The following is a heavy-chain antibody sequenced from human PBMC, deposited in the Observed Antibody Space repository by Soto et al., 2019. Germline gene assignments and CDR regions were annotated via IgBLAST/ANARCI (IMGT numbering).Heavy chain of an antibody. CDR1: GFTFSSYS. D-gene: IGHD6-13*01. Sequence: EVQLVESGGGLVKPGGSLRLSCAASGFTFSSYSMNWVRQAPGKGLEWVSSISSSSSYIYYADSVKGRFTISRDNAKNSLYLQMISLRAEDPAVYYCARGSSSWYEGGYYYYMDVWCKGTTVTVSS. CDR3: ARGSSSWYEGGYYYYMDV. J-gene: IGHJ6*03. V-gene: IGHV3-21*01. CDR2: ISSSSSYI.